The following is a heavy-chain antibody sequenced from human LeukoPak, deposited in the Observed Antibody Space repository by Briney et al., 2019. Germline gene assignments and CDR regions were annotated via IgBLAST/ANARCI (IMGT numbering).Heavy chain of an antibody. Sequence: GGSLRLSCAGSGLTLRNFGMTRVRQAPWKGLEWVSSMRGTGGFTMYADSVKGRFAMSRDDSRNTLYLQMDSLRAEDTAVYYCSRDPNGDYIGAFDGWGQGTMVTVSS. D-gene: IGHD2-8*01. V-gene: IGHV3-23*01. J-gene: IGHJ3*01. CDR3: SRDPNGDYIGAFDG. CDR1: GLTLRNFG. CDR2: MRGTGGFT.